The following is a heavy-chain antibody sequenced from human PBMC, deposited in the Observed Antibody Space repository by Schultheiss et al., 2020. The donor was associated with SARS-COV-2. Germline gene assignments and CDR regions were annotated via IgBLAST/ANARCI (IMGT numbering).Heavy chain of an antibody. J-gene: IGHJ4*02. D-gene: IGHD3-22*01. Sequence: ASVKVSCKASGYTFTNYYIHWMRQAPGQGLEWMGIINPTGGTTSYAQKFQGRVTMTRDTSTSTVYMELSRLRSDDTAVYYCARGLGTRGFYRDWGQGSLVTVSS. V-gene: IGHV1-46*01. CDR1: GYTFTNYY. CDR2: INPTGGTT. CDR3: ARGLGTRGFYRD.